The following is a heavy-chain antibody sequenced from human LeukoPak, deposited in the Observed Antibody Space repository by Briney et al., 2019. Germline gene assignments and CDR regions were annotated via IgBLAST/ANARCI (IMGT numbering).Heavy chain of an antibody. CDR2: IYSGGST. V-gene: IGHV3-53*01. Sequence: GGSLRLSCAASGLTVSSNYMSWVRQAPGKGLEWVSVIYSGGSTYYADSVKGRFTISRDNSKNTLYLQMNSLRAEDTAVYYCAREYYYGSGSYGSDYWGQGTLVTVSS. CDR3: AREYYYGSGSYGSDY. J-gene: IGHJ4*02. D-gene: IGHD3-10*01. CDR1: GLTVSSNY.